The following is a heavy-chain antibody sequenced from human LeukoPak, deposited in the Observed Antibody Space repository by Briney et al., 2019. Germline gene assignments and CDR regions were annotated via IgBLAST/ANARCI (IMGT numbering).Heavy chain of an antibody. CDR1: GYSFTNYW. J-gene: IGHJ5*02. D-gene: IGHD6-13*01. CDR2: IYLGGSDT. CDR3: TAAVHGTTWFDP. Sequence: PGESLKISCKASGYSFTNYWIGWVRQVPGEGLEWIGLIYLGGSDTRYSPSFQGQVTISADKSINTAYLQWSSLKASDSVMYYCTAAVHGTTWFDPWGQGTLVTVSS. V-gene: IGHV5-51*01.